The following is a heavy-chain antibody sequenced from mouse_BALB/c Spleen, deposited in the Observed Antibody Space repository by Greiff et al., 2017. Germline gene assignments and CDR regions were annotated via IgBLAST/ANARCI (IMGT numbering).Heavy chain of an antibody. V-gene: IGHV5-6-5*01. CDR1: GFTFSSYA. Sequence: EVQLVESGGGLVKPGGSLKLSCAVSGFTFSSYAMSWVRQTPEKRLEWVASISSGGSTYYPDSVKGRFTISRDNARNILYLQMSSLRSEDTAMYYCARGHYGSRTWFAYWGQGTLVTVSA. CDR3: ARGHYGSRTWFAY. D-gene: IGHD1-1*01. CDR2: ISSGGST. J-gene: IGHJ3*01.